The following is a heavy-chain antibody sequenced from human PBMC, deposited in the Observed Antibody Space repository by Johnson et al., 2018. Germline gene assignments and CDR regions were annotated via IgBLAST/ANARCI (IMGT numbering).Heavy chain of an antibody. CDR1: GFSFSSYG. Sequence: QVRLVESGGGVVQPGGSLRLSCAASGFSFSSYGMHWVRQAPGKGLEWVAVIRYDGSNKYYADSVKGRFTISRDNSKNTLYLQMNSLRAEDTDGYYCGRDSRFLEWLLYSDGMDVWGQGTTVTVSS. V-gene: IGHV3-33*01. CDR3: GRDSRFLEWLLYSDGMDV. J-gene: IGHJ6*02. CDR2: IRYDGSNK. D-gene: IGHD3-3*01.